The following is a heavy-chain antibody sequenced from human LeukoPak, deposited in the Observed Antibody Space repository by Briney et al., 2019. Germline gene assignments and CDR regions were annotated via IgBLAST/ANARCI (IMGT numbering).Heavy chain of an antibody. CDR2: IYSSGRT. CDR3: ARHLSGDDI. Sequence: GGALRVSCAASGFTLSSNYMSWVRPAPGKGLEWVSIIYSSGRTYYADSVKGRFTTPRDNTKNTLYLQRNSLRDEDTAVYYCARHLSGDDIWGQGAMVTVS. V-gene: IGHV3-53*01. CDR1: GFTLSSNY. D-gene: IGHD4-17*01. J-gene: IGHJ3*02.